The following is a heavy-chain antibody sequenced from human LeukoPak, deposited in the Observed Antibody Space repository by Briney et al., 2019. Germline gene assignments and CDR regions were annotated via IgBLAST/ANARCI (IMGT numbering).Heavy chain of an antibody. CDR3: AGAPSNYYDSSGDY. V-gene: IGHV3-48*03. CDR1: GFTFSSYE. CDR2: ISSSGSTI. Sequence: GGSLRLSCAASGFTFSSYEMNWVRQAPGKGLEWVSYISSSGSTIYYADSVKGRFTISRDNAKNSLYLQMNSLRAEDTAVYYCAGAPSNYYDSSGDYWGQGTLVTVSS. D-gene: IGHD3-22*01. J-gene: IGHJ4*02.